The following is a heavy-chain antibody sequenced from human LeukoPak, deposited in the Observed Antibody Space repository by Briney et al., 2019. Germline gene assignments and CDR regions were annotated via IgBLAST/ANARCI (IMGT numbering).Heavy chain of an antibody. Sequence: ASVKVSCKASGYTFTGYYMHWVRQAPGQGLEWMGWINPNSGGTNYAQKFQGRVTMTRDPSISTAYMELSRLRSDDTAVYYCARLKYSGSYVDLDYWGQGTLVTVSS. CDR1: GYTFTGYY. CDR3: ARLKYSGSYVDLDY. D-gene: IGHD1-26*01. J-gene: IGHJ4*02. V-gene: IGHV1-2*02. CDR2: INPNSGGT.